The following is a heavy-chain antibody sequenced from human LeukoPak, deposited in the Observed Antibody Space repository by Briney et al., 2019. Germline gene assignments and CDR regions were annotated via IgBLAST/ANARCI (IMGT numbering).Heavy chain of an antibody. J-gene: IGHJ6*03. CDR1: GGTFSSYI. D-gene: IGHD5-12*01. Sequence: VASVKVSCKASGGTFSSYIITWVRQAPGQGLEWMGGIIPIFGTANYAQKFQGRVTITADKSTSTAYMELSSLRSEDTAVYYCARVATMSIGPYYMDVWGKGTTVTVSS. V-gene: IGHV1-69*06. CDR2: IIPIFGTA. CDR3: ARVATMSIGPYYMDV.